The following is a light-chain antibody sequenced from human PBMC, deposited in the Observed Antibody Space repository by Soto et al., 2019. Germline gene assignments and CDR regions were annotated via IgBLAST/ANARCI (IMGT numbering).Light chain of an antibody. J-gene: IGKJ4*01. CDR2: DAS. V-gene: IGKV3-11*01. CDR3: QKRSNWPIT. CDR1: QSVSSY. Sequence: EIVLTQSPATLSLSPGERATLSCRASQSVSSYLAWYQQKPGQAPRILIYDASNRATGIPARFSGSGSGTDFTLTISSLEPEDFAVYYCQKRSNWPITFGGGTKVEIK.